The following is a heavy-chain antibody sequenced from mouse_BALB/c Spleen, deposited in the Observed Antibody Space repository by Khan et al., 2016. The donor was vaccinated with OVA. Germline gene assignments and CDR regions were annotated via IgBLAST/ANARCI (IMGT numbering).Heavy chain of an antibody. CDR2: INPTSGYT. J-gene: IGHJ2*01. V-gene: IGHV1-7*01. CDR3: TRDRSDY. Sequence: VQLKESGAELAKPGASVKMSCKASGYTFTTYWMHWVKQRPGQGLEWIGYINPTSGYTDYNDKFKDRATLSADKSSSTAHMQLNSLTSEDSAVYYCTRDRSDYGGQGTTLTVSS. CDR1: GYTFTTYW.